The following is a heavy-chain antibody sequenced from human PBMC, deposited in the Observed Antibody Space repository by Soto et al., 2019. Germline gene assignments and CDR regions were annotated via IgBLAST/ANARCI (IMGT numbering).Heavy chain of an antibody. CDR1: GGTFSSYA. J-gene: IGHJ4*02. D-gene: IGHD3-16*02. CDR2: IIPIFGTA. Sequence: AASVKVSCKASGGTFSSYAISWVRQAPGQGLEWMGGIIPIFGTANYAQKFQGRVTITADESTSTAYMELSSLRSEDTAVYYCARGPDGSLGELSLVWYFDYWGQGTLVTVSS. V-gene: IGHV1-69*13. CDR3: ARGPDGSLGELSLVWYFDY.